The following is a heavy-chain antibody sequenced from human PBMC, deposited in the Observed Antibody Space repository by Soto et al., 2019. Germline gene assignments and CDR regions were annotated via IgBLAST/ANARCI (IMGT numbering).Heavy chain of an antibody. CDR1: GGTFSSYA. D-gene: IGHD5-12*01. V-gene: IGHV1-69*13. CDR2: VIPIFGTA. J-gene: IGHJ6*02. Sequence: SVKVSCKASGGTFSSYAISWVRQAPGQGLEWMGGVIPIFGTANYAQKFQGRVTITADESTSTAYMELSSLRSEGTAVYYCAREWATRYSGYDYYYYAMDVWGPGTTVTLSS. CDR3: AREWATRYSGYDYYYYAMDV.